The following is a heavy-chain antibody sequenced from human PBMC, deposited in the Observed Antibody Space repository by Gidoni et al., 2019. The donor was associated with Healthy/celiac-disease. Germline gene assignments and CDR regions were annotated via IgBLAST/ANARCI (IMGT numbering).Heavy chain of an antibody. J-gene: IGHJ1*01. CDR2: IDPSDSYT. D-gene: IGHD6-19*01. CDR1: GYSFTSYC. CDR3: ARHGSLAVAGMTFEYFQH. Sequence: EVQLVQSGAEVKKPGASLRISCKGSGYSFTSYCISWVRQMPGKGLEWMGRIDPSDSYTNYSPSFQGHVTISADKSISTAYLQWSSLKASDTAMYYCARHGSLAVAGMTFEYFQHWGQGTLVTVSS. V-gene: IGHV5-10-1*03.